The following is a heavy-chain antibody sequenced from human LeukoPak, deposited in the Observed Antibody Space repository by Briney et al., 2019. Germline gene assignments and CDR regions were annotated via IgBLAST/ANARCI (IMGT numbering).Heavy chain of an antibody. J-gene: IGHJ4*02. CDR2: IYPGDSDT. CDR1: GYSFTTYW. Sequence: GESLKISCKGSGYSFTTYWIAWVRQMPGKGLEWMGIIYPGDSDTRYSPSFQGQVTISADKSISTAYLQWSSLKASDTAIYYCARPYSSTREIDYWGQGTLVTVSS. CDR3: ARPYSSTREIDY. D-gene: IGHD6-13*01. V-gene: IGHV5-51*01.